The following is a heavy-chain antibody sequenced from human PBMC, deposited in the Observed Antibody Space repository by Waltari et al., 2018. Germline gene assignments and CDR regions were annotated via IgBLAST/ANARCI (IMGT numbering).Heavy chain of an antibody. D-gene: IGHD2-15*01. CDR2: ISYDGSNK. J-gene: IGHJ5*02. CDR3: ARATRVVVVVAATPASFDP. CDR1: GFTFSSYA. Sequence: QVQLVESGGGVVQPGRSLRLSCAASGFTFSSYAMHWVPQAPGQGREWVAVISYDGSNKYYADSVKGRFTISRDNSKNTLYLQMNSLRAEDTAVYYCARATRVVVVVAATPASFDPWGQGTLVTVSS. V-gene: IGHV3-30-3*01.